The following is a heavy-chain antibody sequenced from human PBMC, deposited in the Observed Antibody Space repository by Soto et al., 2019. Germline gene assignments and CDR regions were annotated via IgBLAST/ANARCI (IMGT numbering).Heavy chain of an antibody. V-gene: IGHV3-64D*06. CDR3: VKDPQRGYSYGPFDY. CDR1: GFTFSSYA. CDR2: ISSNGGST. J-gene: IGHJ4*02. Sequence: GGSLRLSCSASGFTFSSYAMHWVRQAPGKGLEYVSAISSNGGSTYYADSVKGRFTIFRDNSKNTLYLQMSSLRAEDTAVYYCVKDPQRGYSYGPFDYWGQGTLVTVSS. D-gene: IGHD5-18*01.